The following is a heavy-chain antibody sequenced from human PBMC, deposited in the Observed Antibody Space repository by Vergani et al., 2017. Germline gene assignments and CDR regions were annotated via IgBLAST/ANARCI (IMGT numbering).Heavy chain of an antibody. V-gene: IGHV5-51*01. CDR1: GYDFTSYW. Sequence: EVMLVQSGAEVKKPGVSLKISCKVSVSGYDFTSYWIGWVRQMPGKGLEGMGFIYSGDSKRRYSPSFQGQVNISVDKSINTAYLQWSSLKASDTAIYDCVRHSRCTSNAYYDNYYCSIDVWGKGTTVTVSS. J-gene: IGHJ6*03. CDR3: VRHSRCTSNAYYDNYYCSIDV. CDR2: IYSGDSKR. D-gene: IGHD3-22*01.